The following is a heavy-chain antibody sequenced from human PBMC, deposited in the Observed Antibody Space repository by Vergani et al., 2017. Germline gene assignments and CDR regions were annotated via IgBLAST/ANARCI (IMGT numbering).Heavy chain of an antibody. CDR1: GGSISSGNYY. D-gene: IGHD3/OR15-3a*01. CDR2: VYPSGTT. CDR3: ARGETRTDWFDP. J-gene: IGHJ5*02. V-gene: IGHV4-61*02. Sequence: QLQLQESGSGLVKPSQTLSLNCAASGGSISSGNYYWNWIRQTAERRLEWMGRVYPSGTTNYNPSLNGRVTIFVDKSKNLLSLRLNSVTAADTAVYYCARGETRTDWFDPWGQGTLVTVSS.